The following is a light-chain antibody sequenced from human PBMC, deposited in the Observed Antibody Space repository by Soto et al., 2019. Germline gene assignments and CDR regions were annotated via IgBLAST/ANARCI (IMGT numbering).Light chain of an antibody. Sequence: EVVMTQSPATLSVSPGDTVTLSCRASQSISTNLAWYQQKPGHPPRLPMYGASTRATGVPDRFSGSGFGTDFTLTISSLQSEDFAVYFCQQYNNWRTFGQGTKVEIK. CDR2: GAS. V-gene: IGKV3-15*01. CDR1: QSISTN. CDR3: QQYNNWRT. J-gene: IGKJ1*01.